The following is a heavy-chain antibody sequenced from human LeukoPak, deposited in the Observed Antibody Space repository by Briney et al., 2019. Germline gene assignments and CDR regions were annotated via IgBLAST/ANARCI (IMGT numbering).Heavy chain of an antibody. V-gene: IGHV3-74*01. CDR2: INSDGSST. D-gene: IGHD3-9*01. CDR1: GFTFSSYW. J-gene: IGHJ4*02. Sequence: GGSLRLSCAASGFTFSSYWMHWVRQAPGKGLVWVSRINSDGSSTSYADSVKGRFTISRDNAKNSLYLQMNSLRAEDTAVYYCAKGDILTGYYNIGGTDYWGQGTLVTVSS. CDR3: AKGDILTGYYNIGGTDY.